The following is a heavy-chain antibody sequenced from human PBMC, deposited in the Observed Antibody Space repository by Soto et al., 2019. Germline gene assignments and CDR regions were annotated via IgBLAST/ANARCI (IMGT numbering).Heavy chain of an antibody. D-gene: IGHD7-27*01. CDR2: INHSGST. V-gene: IGHV4-39*07. CDR1: GGSISSSRSY. CDR3: ARGTFWGLRNYGMHV. Sequence: PSETLSLTCTVSGGSISSSRSYWGWIRQSPGQGLEWIGEINHSGSTNYNPSLKSRVIISVDTSKNQFSLKLSSVTAADTAVYYCARGTFWGLRNYGMHVWGQGTTVTVSS. J-gene: IGHJ6*02.